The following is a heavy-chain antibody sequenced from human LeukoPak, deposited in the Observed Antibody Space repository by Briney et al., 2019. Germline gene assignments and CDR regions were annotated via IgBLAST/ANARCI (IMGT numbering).Heavy chain of an antibody. CDR3: ARDSGYDLS. Sequence: SETLSLTCTVSGDSISSYFWSWIRQPAGKGLELIGRMYTSGNTIYNPSLKSRVSMSVDTSKNQLSLKVRSVTAADTAVYYCARDSGYDLSWGQGTLATVSS. D-gene: IGHD5-12*01. CDR2: MYTSGNT. J-gene: IGHJ4*02. CDR1: GDSISSYF. V-gene: IGHV4-4*07.